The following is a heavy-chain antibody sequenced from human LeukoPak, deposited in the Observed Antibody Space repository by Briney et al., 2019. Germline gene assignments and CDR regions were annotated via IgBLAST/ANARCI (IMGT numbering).Heavy chain of an antibody. D-gene: IGHD3-10*01. CDR2: INPNSGGT. Sequence: ASVKVSCKASGYSFTAFYIHWVRQAPGQGLEWMGWINPNSGGTNYAQKFQGRVTMTRDTSISTAYMELSRLRSDDTAVYYCARGQVWFGELSLDCWGQGTLVTVSS. CDR3: ARGQVWFGELSLDC. J-gene: IGHJ4*02. CDR1: GYSFTAFY. V-gene: IGHV1-2*02.